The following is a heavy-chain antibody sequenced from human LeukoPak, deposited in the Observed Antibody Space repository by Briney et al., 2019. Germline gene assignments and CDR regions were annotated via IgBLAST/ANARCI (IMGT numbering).Heavy chain of an antibody. V-gene: IGHV4-34*01. CDR3: ARPGGGY. CDR2: INHSGST. CDR1: GGSFSGYY. J-gene: IGHJ4*02. Sequence: SETLSLTCAVYGGSFSGYYWSWIRQPPGKGLEWIGEINHSGSTNYNPSLKSRVTISVDTSKNQFSLKLSSVTAADTAVYYCARPGGGYWGQGTLVIVSS. D-gene: IGHD4-23*01.